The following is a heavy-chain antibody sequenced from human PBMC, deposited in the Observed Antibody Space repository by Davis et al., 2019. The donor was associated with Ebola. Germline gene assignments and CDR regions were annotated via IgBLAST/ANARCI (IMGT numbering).Heavy chain of an antibody. V-gene: IGHV4-59*08. D-gene: IGHD4-17*01. CDR2: IYYSGST. CDR3: ARHHGVTENWFDP. Sequence: SETLSLTCTVSGGSISSYYWSWIRQPPGKGLEWIGYIYYSGSTNYNPSLKSRVTISVDTSKNQFSLKLGSVTAADTAVYYCARHHGVTENWFDPWGQGTLVTVSS. CDR1: GGSISSYY. J-gene: IGHJ5*02.